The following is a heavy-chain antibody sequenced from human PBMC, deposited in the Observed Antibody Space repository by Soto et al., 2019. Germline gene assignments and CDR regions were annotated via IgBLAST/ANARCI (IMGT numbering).Heavy chain of an antibody. Sequence: GGSLRLSCAASGCTFSSYWMHWVRQAPGKGLVWVSRINSDGSSTSYADSVKGRFTISRDNAKNTLYLQMNSLRAEDTAVYYCASGYSYVNDAFDIWGQGTMVTVSS. D-gene: IGHD5-18*01. CDR2: INSDGSST. J-gene: IGHJ3*02. CDR1: GCTFSSYW. V-gene: IGHV3-74*01. CDR3: ASGYSYVNDAFDI.